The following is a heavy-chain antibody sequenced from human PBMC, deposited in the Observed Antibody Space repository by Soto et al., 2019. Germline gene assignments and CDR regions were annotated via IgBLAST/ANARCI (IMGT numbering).Heavy chain of an antibody. D-gene: IGHD5-12*01. CDR1: VFTFSSYS. CDR2: ISSSSSTI. CDR3: ERGGYSGYDFDY. J-gene: IGHJ4*02. V-gene: IGHV3-48*02. Sequence: EVQLVESGGGLVQPGGSLRLSCAASVFTFSSYSMNWVRQAPGKGLEWVSYISSSSSTIYYADSVKGRFTISRDNAKNSLYLQVNSLRDQDTAVYYCERGGYSGYDFDYWGQGTLITVSS.